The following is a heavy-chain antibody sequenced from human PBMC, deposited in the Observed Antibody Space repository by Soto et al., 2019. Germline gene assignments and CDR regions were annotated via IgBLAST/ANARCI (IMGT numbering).Heavy chain of an antibody. CDR2: ISYDGSNK. D-gene: IGHD1-26*01. J-gene: IGHJ4*02. V-gene: IGHV3-30*18. Sequence: ESGGGVVQPGRSLRLSCAASGFTFSSYGMHWVRQAPGKGLEWVAVISYDGSNKYYADSVKGRFTISRDNSKNTLYLQMNSLRAEDTAVYYCAKDSPGGSYSDYWGQGTLVTVSS. CDR1: GFTFSSYG. CDR3: AKDSPGGSYSDY.